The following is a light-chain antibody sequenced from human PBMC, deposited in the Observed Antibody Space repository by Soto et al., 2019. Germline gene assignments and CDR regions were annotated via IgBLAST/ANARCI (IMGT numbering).Light chain of an antibody. V-gene: IGKV4-1*01. CDR3: QQYYSSVVS. CDR2: WAS. J-gene: IGKJ5*01. CDR1: QSILSSSNNKNS. Sequence: DIVMTQSPDSLAVSLVEMATINCKSSQSILSSSNNKNSLAWFQQQPGQPPKLLIYWASTRESGVRDRFSGSGYGTDFTLTISSLQAEDVAVYYCQQYYSSVVSFGQGTRLEIK.